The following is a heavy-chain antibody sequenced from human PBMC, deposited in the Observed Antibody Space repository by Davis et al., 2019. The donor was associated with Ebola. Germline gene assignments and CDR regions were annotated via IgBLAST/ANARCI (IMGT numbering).Heavy chain of an antibody. Sequence: GESLKISCAASGFTFSSSAMHWVRQAPGKGLEWVAVITYDGSNKYYADSVKGRFTISRDNSKNTLYLQMKSLRAEDTAVYYCARPVGSYYYYYYGMDVWGQGTTVTVSS. V-gene: IGHV3-30-3*01. J-gene: IGHJ6*02. CDR3: ARPVGSYYYYYYGMDV. CDR1: GFTFSSSA. CDR2: ITYDGSNK. D-gene: IGHD1-26*01.